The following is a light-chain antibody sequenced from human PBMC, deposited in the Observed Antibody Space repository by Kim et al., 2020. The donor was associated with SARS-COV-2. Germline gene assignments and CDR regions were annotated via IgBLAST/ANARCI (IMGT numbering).Light chain of an antibody. CDR1: QGINNH. CDR2: AAS. V-gene: IGKV1-16*01. Sequence: AAVGDMVTFTCRASQGINNHLAWFQQKSGKAPKSLIYAASTLQGGAPSRFSGSGFGTDFTLTISSLQPEDSATYFCQQYSRFPLTFGGGTKVDIK. CDR3: QQYSRFPLT. J-gene: IGKJ4*01.